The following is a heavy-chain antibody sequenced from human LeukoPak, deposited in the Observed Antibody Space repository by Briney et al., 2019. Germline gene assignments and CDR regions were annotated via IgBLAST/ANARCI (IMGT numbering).Heavy chain of an antibody. V-gene: IGHV3-23*01. CDR2: ISGSSGTT. J-gene: IGHJ4*02. D-gene: IGHD2-2*01. CDR3: AKDYAPMGLFDY. Sequence: GGSLRLSCAASEFTFSTYAMNWVRRAPGKGLEWVSVISGSSGTTYYADSVKGRFTISRDNSKSTLYLQINSLRAEDTAVYYCAKDYAPMGLFDYWGQGTLVTVSS. CDR1: EFTFSTYA.